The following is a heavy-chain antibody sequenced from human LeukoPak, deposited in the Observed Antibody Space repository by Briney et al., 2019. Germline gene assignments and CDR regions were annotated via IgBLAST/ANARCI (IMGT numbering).Heavy chain of an antibody. J-gene: IGHJ5*02. CDR2: ISGSGGAT. V-gene: IGHV3-23*01. D-gene: IGHD6-6*01. Sequence: GGSLRLSSAASGFTFSSYAMTWVRQAPGKGLEWVSGISGSGGATYSADSVKGRFTICRDSPKNTLYLQMNSLRAEDTAVYYCAIDYWGRSSSWGQGTLVTVSS. CDR3: AIDYWGRSSS. CDR1: GFTFSSYA.